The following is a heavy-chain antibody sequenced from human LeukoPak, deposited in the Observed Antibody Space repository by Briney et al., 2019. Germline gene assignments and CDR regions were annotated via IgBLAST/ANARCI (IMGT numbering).Heavy chain of an antibody. CDR3: ASAIAADVDFDY. V-gene: IGHV3-21*01. CDR2: ISSSSSYI. D-gene: IGHD6-13*01. Sequence: GGSLRLSCAASGFTFSSYSVNWVRQAPGKGLEWVSSISSSSSYIYYADSVKGRFTISRDNAKNSLYLQMNSLRAEDTAVYYCASAIAADVDFDYWGQGTLVTVSS. CDR1: GFTFSSYS. J-gene: IGHJ4*02.